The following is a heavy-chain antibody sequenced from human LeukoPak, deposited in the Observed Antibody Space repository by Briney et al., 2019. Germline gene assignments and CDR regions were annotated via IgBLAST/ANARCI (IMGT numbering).Heavy chain of an antibody. CDR2: IYYSGST. V-gene: IGHV4-39*07. J-gene: IGHJ4*02. D-gene: IGHD6-19*01. Sequence: SETLSLTCTVSGGSISSSSYYWGWIRQPPGKGLEWIGSIYYSGSTYYNPSLKSRVTIFVDTSKNQFSLKLSSVTAADTAVYYCARTPRGQWLVDYWGQGTLVTVSS. CDR3: ARTPRGQWLVDY. CDR1: GGSISSSSYY.